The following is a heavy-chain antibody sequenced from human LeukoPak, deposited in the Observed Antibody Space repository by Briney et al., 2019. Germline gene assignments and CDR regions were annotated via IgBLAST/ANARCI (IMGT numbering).Heavy chain of an antibody. D-gene: IGHD3-22*01. Sequence: SETLSLICTVSGGSISTYYWNWIRQPPGKGLEWIGYVYYSGSTNYNPSLKSRVTISVDTSKNQFSLNLTSVTAADTAVYYCARSVYYYDDFDYWGQGTLVTVSS. J-gene: IGHJ4*02. CDR2: VYYSGST. CDR3: ARSVYYYDDFDY. CDR1: GGSISTYY. V-gene: IGHV4-59*08.